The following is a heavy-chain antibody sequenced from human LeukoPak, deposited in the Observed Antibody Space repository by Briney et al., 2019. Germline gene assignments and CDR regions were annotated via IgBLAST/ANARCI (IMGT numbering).Heavy chain of an antibody. CDR2: IYYSGST. J-gene: IGHJ1*01. Sequence: NPSETLSLTCTVSGGSISSSSYYWGWIRQPPGKGLEWIGSIYYSGSTYYNPSLKSRVTISVDTSKNQFSLKLSSVTAAGTAVYYCASHYGGNSQYFQHWGQGTLVTVSS. D-gene: IGHD4-23*01. CDR3: ASHYGGNSQYFQH. V-gene: IGHV4-39*01. CDR1: GGSISSSSYY.